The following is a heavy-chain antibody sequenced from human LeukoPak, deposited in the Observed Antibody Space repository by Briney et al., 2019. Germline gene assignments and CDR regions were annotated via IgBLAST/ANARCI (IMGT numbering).Heavy chain of an antibody. J-gene: IGHJ4*02. D-gene: IGHD6-25*01. CDR1: GGSLSGYY. Sequence: SETLSLTCADHGGSLSGYYWSRIREPPGKGLESIWEINHSGSTNYNPYLKSRVTISVDTSKNQFSLKLSSVTAADTAVYYCARFPYSRQRLTPGFDYWGQGTLVTVSS. V-gene: IGHV4-34*01. CDR2: INHSGST. CDR3: ARFPYSRQRLTPGFDY.